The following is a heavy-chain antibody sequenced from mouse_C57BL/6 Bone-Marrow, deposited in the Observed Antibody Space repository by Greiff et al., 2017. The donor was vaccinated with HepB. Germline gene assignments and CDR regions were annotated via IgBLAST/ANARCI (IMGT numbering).Heavy chain of an antibody. V-gene: IGHV1-85*01. Sequence: VQVVESGPELVKPGASVKLSCKASGYTFTSYDINWVKQRPGQGLEWIGWIYPRDGSTKYNEKFKGKATLTVDTSSSTAYMELHSLTSEDSAVYFCARGGQLRLRAMDYWGQGTSVTVSS. J-gene: IGHJ4*01. CDR1: GYTFTSYD. CDR2: IYPRDGST. D-gene: IGHD3-2*02. CDR3: ARGGQLRLRAMDY.